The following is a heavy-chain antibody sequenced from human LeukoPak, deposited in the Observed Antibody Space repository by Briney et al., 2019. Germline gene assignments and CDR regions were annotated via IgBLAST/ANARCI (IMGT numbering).Heavy chain of an antibody. V-gene: IGHV3-23*01. Sequence: PGGSLRLSCAVSGFTFSTYGMDWVRQAPGKGLEWVSAISGSGGSTYYADSVKGRFTISRDNSKNTLYLQMNSLRAEDTAVYYCAKQVVRGVMVWRRRYFDYWGQGTLVTVSS. CDR1: GFTFSTYG. D-gene: IGHD3-10*01. J-gene: IGHJ4*02. CDR3: AKQVVRGVMVWRRRYFDY. CDR2: ISGSGGST.